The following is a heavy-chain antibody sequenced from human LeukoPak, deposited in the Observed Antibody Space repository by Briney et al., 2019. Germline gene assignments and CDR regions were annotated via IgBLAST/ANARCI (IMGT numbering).Heavy chain of an antibody. Sequence: GGSLRLSCAASGFTFSSYAMHWVRQAPGKGLEWVAVISYDGSNKYYADSVKGRFTISRDNSKNSLYLQMNSLRAEDTAVYYCARDSTAGKVSGWFFWGQGTLVTVSS. V-gene: IGHV3-30-3*01. CDR2: ISYDGSNK. CDR3: ARDSTAGKVSGWFF. CDR1: GFTFSSYA. D-gene: IGHD6-19*01. J-gene: IGHJ4*02.